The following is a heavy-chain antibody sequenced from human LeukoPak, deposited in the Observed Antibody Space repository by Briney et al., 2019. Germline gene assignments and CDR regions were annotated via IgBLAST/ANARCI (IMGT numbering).Heavy chain of an antibody. CDR1: GFTFSSYG. CDR2: IWYDGSNK. V-gene: IGHV3-33*01. Sequence: PGGSLRLSCAASGFTFSSYGMHWVRQAPGKGLEWVAVIWYDGSNKYYADSVKGRFTVSRDNSKNTLYLQMNSLRAEDTAVYYCARDKDSSPLDYWVQGTLVTVSS. CDR3: ARDKDSSPLDY. D-gene: IGHD6-13*01. J-gene: IGHJ4*02.